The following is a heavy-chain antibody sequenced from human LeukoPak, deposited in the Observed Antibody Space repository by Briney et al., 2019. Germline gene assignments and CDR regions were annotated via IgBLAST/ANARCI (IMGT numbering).Heavy chain of an antibody. Sequence: SVKVSCKASGGTFSSYAISWVRQAPGQGLEWMGRIIPIFGTANYAQKFQGRVTITTDESTSTAYMELSSLGSEDTAVYYCARAGTENFSNNWFDPWGQGTLVTVSS. D-gene: IGHD3-10*01. V-gene: IGHV1-69*05. CDR3: ARAGTENFSNNWFDP. CDR2: IIPIFGTA. CDR1: GGTFSSYA. J-gene: IGHJ5*02.